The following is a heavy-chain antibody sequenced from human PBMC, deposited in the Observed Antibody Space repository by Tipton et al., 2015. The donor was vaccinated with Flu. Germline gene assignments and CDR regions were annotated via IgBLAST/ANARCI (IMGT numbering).Heavy chain of an antibody. Sequence: LSLTCAASGFSVNHNYLHWVRRAPGKGLEWLSVMYKGGSTFYADSVRGRFTISRDNSKNMVSLHMNSLRGEDTAVYFCAREMGLAAAGRNGIDVWGQGTSVTVSS. V-gene: IGHV3-53*01. CDR3: AREMGLAAAGRNGIDV. CDR2: MYKGGST. CDR1: GFSVNHNY. D-gene: IGHD6-13*01. J-gene: IGHJ6*02.